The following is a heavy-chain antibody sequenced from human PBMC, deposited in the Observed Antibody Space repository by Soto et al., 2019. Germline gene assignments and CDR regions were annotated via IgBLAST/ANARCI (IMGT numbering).Heavy chain of an antibody. V-gene: IGHV3-30*18. D-gene: IGHD6-19*01. CDR1: GFTFSSYG. Sequence: GGSLRLSCAASGFTFSSYGMHWVRQAPGKGLEWVAVISYDGSNKYYADSVKGRFTISRDNSKNTLYLQMNSLRAEDTAVYYCAKGSRPQQWLVGYWGQGTLVTVSS. J-gene: IGHJ4*02. CDR2: ISYDGSNK. CDR3: AKGSRPQQWLVGY.